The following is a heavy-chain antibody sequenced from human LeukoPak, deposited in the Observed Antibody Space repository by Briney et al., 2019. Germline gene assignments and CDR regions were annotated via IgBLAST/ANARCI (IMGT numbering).Heavy chain of an antibody. CDR3: ARAGTYYYGSGSYYR. CDR2: IYYSETT. J-gene: IGHJ3*01. V-gene: IGHV4-39*01. D-gene: IGHD3-10*01. Sequence: SETLSLTCTVSGGSLNSANYYWGWLRQPPGKGLEWIGSIYYSETTYDNPSLKSRVTISIETSKNQFSLKLRSVAAADTAVYYCARAGTYYYGSGSYYRWGQGTMVTVSS. CDR1: GGSLNSANYY.